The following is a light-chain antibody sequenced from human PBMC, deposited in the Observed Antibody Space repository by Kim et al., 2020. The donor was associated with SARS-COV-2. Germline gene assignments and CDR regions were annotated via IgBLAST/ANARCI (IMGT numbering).Light chain of an antibody. CDR1: QNISSW. V-gene: IGKV1-5*03. Sequence: SDCVGDRVTITWRCSQNISSWFAWDQQKPGKAPKLLIYKASSIESGVPTRFGGSGSGTEFTLTISSLQPDGFATYYFQQYNSYRTVGQGTKVDIK. CDR2: KAS. CDR3: QQYNSYRT. J-gene: IGKJ1*01.